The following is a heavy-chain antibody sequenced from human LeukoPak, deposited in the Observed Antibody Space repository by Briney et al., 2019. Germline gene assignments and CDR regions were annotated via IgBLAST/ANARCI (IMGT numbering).Heavy chain of an antibody. Sequence: GGSLRLSCAASGFMFRSYSMNWVRQAPGKGLEWVSSISSSSSYIFYADSVKGRFTISRDNAKKSLSLQMNSLRAEDTAVYYCARDRGDFWSGHHYWGQGTLVTVSS. CDR3: ARDRGDFWSGHHY. D-gene: IGHD3-3*01. J-gene: IGHJ4*02. CDR1: GFMFRSYS. V-gene: IGHV3-21*01. CDR2: ISSSSSYI.